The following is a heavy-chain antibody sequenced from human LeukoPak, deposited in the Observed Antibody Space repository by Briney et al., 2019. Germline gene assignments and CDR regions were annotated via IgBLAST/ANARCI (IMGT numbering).Heavy chain of an antibody. Sequence: SETLSLTCIVSGGSISSYYWSWIRQPPGKGLEWSGYIYTSGSTNYNPSLKSRVTISEDTSKNQFSLKLSSVTAADTAVYYCARHGRGARGYCSSTSCRNAPYYYYYMDVWGKGTTVTVSS. J-gene: IGHJ6*03. D-gene: IGHD2-2*01. CDR2: IYTSGST. V-gene: IGHV4-4*09. CDR3: ARHGRGARGYCSSTSCRNAPYYYYYMDV. CDR1: GGSISSYY.